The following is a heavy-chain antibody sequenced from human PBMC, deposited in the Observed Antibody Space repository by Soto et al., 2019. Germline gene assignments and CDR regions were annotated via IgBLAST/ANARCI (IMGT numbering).Heavy chain of an antibody. CDR2: ISGSGGST. CDR1: GFTFSSYA. CDR3: AKVITMIVVAPDAFDI. J-gene: IGHJ3*02. V-gene: IGHV3-23*01. D-gene: IGHD3-22*01. Sequence: GGSLRLSCAASGFTFSSYAMSWVRQAPGKGLEWVSAISGSGGSTYYADSVKGRFAISRDNSKNTLYLQMNSLRAEDTAVYYCAKVITMIVVAPDAFDIWGQGTMVTVSS.